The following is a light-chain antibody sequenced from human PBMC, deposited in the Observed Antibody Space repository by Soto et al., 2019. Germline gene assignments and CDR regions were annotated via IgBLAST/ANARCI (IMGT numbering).Light chain of an antibody. J-gene: IGKJ1*01. V-gene: IGKV3D-15*01. CDR1: QSVNKH. Sequence: EIVMKQSPATLSVYQGERATLSCRASQSVNKHLAWYQHKPGQAPRLLIYDTSYRATGIPAGFSGSGSGTDFTLTISRLEPEDFAVYYCQQYGRPFGQGTNVDIK. CDR2: DTS. CDR3: QQYGRP.